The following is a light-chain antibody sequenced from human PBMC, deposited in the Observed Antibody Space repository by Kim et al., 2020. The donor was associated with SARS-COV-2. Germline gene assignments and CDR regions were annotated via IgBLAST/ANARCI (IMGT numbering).Light chain of an antibody. CDR3: QQYWNWPPGRYT. Sequence: EILMTQSPATLTVSPGERATLSCRASQRVNSNLAWYQQKPGQPPRLLIYDASTRATDIPTRFSGSGSGTDFTLTIDSLQSADFAVYYCQQYWNWPPGRYTFGQGTKLEI. CDR1: QRVNSN. J-gene: IGKJ2*01. CDR2: DAS. V-gene: IGKV3-15*01.